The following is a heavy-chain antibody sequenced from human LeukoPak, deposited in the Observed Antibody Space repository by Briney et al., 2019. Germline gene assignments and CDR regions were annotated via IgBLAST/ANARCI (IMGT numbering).Heavy chain of an antibody. J-gene: IGHJ4*02. CDR3: ARVPTYYYGSGSYYTKAYYFDY. Sequence: SETLSLTCAVYGGSFSGYYWSWIRQPPGKGLEWIGEINHSGSTNYNPSLKSRVTISVDTSKNQFSLKLSSVTAADTAVYYCARVPTYYYGSGSYYTKAYYFDYWGQGTLVTVSS. V-gene: IGHV4-34*01. CDR2: INHSGST. D-gene: IGHD3-10*01. CDR1: GGSFSGYY.